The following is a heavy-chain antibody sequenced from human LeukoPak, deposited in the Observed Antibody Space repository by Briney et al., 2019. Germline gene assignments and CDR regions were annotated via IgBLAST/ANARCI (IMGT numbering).Heavy chain of an antibody. CDR1: GYTFTSYD. CDR2: MNPNSGNT. V-gene: IGHV1-8*03. J-gene: IGHJ5*02. Sequence: VASVKVSCKASGYTFTSYDINWVRQATGQGLEWMGWMNPNSGNTGYAQKFQGRVTITGNTSISTAYMELSSLRSEDTAVYYCARGFLEWLFGRDPCFDPWGQGTLVTVSS. CDR3: ARGFLEWLFGRDPCFDP. D-gene: IGHD3-3*01.